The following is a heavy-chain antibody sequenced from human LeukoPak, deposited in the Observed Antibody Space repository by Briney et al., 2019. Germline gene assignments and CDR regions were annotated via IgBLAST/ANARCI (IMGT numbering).Heavy chain of an antibody. V-gene: IGHV4-38-2*01. CDR1: SYSISSGYY. CDR3: ARRGQGYCSSTRCYLPLEY. D-gene: IGHD2-2*01. J-gene: IGHJ4*02. Sequence: SETLSLTCAVSSYSISSGYYWDWIRQPPGKGLEWLGSIYHSGNTYYNPSLKSRVPISVDTSANHFSLRLSSVTAADTAVYYCARRGQGYCSSTRCYLPLEYWGQGTLVTVPS. CDR2: IYHSGNT.